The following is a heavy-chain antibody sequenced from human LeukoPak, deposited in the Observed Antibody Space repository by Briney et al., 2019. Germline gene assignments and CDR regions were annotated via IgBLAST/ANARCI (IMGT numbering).Heavy chain of an antibody. D-gene: IGHD5-12*01. Sequence: GGSLRFSVAAPGLTFSSNWMSWFRQAPGKGLKWVANIKQDGSEKYYVDSVKGRFTISRDNAKNSLYLQMNSLRAEDTAVYYCARESGYDSTPLDYWGQGTLVTVSS. CDR1: GLTFSSNW. CDR2: IKQDGSEK. CDR3: ARESGYDSTPLDY. J-gene: IGHJ4*02. V-gene: IGHV3-7*01.